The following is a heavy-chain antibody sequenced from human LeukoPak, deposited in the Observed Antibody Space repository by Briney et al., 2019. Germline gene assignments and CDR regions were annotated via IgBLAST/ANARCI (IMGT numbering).Heavy chain of an antibody. Sequence: PGGSLRLSCAASGFTFSYYGMHWVRQAPGKGLEWVAVIWYDGSNKYYADSVKGRFTISRDNSKNTLYLQMNSLRAKDTAVYYCARVHFSSSPYFDYWGQGTLAIVSS. D-gene: IGHD6-6*01. J-gene: IGHJ4*02. CDR3: ARVHFSSSPYFDY. V-gene: IGHV3-33*01. CDR1: GFTFSYYG. CDR2: IWYDGSNK.